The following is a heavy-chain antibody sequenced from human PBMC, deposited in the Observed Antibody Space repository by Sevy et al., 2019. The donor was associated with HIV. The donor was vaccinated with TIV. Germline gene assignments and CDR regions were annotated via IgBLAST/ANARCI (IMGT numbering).Heavy chain of an antibody. D-gene: IGHD2-15*01. Sequence: GGSLRLSCAASGFTFSSYGLHWVRQAPGRGLEWVAGILSVGNIKYYIDSVKGRFTISRDDSKNTLYLQMNSLRAEDTAVYYCARESGSSWYIDHWGQGALVTVSS. CDR2: ILSVGNIK. J-gene: IGHJ4*02. V-gene: IGHV3-33*01. CDR3: ARESGSSWYIDH. CDR1: GFTFSSYG.